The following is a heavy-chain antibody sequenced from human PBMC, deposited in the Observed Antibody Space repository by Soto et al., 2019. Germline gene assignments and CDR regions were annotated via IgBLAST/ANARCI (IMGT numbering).Heavy chain of an antibody. J-gene: IGHJ5*02. Sequence: SETLSLTCTVSGGSISSYYWSWIRQPPGKGLEWIGYIYYSGSTNYNPSLKSRVTISVDTSKNQFSLKLSSVTAADTAVYYCARATVSIFGVVIIGWFDPWXQGTLVTVSS. CDR1: GGSISSYY. CDR3: ARATVSIFGVVIIGWFDP. D-gene: IGHD3-3*01. CDR2: IYYSGST. V-gene: IGHV4-59*01.